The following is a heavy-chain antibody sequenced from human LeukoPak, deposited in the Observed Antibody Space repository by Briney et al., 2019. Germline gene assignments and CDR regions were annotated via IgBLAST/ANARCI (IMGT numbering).Heavy chain of an antibody. J-gene: IGHJ4*02. CDR3: ARFPRLQYYFDY. V-gene: IGHV3-23*01. D-gene: IGHD3-10*01. Sequence: GGSLRLSCAASGFTFSSYAMSWVRQAPGKGLEWASAISGSGGSTYYADSVKGRFTISRDNSKNTLYLQMNSLRAEDTAVYYCARFPRLQYYFDYWGQGTLVTVSS. CDR2: ISGSGGST. CDR1: GFTFSSYA.